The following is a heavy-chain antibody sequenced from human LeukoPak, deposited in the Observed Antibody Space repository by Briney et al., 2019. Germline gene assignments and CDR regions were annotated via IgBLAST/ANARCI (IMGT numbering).Heavy chain of an antibody. CDR1: GFTFSSYG. CDR3: ARCYSYGYGYFDY. D-gene: IGHD5-18*01. CDR2: IWYDGSNK. V-gene: IGHV3-33*01. Sequence: GGSLRLSCAASGFTFSSYGMHWVRQAPGKGLEWVAVIWYDGSNKYYADSVKGRFTISRDNSKSTLYLQMNSLRAEDTAVYYCARCYSYGYGYFDYWGQGTLVTVSS. J-gene: IGHJ4*02.